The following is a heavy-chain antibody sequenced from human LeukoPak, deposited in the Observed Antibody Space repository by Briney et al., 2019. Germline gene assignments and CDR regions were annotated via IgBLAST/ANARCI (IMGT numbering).Heavy chain of an antibody. CDR1: GASINNNF. J-gene: IGHJ4*01. CDR2: IYSSGSA. CDR3: ARHRDYYDS. V-gene: IGHV4-59*08. Sequence: SETLSLTCTVSGASINNNFWTWIRQPPGKGLEWIGYIYSSGSANYNPSLKSRVIISGDTSKNQISLNLTPVTAADTALYFCARHRDYYDSWGHGTLVTVSS. D-gene: IGHD3-22*01.